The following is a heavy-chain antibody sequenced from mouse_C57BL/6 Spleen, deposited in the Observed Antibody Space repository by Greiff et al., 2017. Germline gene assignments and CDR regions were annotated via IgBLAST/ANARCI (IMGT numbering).Heavy chain of an antibody. CDR1: GYTFPSYG. Sequence: VTLVASGAELARPGASVKLSCKASGYTFPSYGISWVKQRPGQGLEWLGEIYPRSGNTYYNEQFKGKAPLTADQSSITAYMELRSLTSEDSAVYFLARGGDGYSGPYAMDYWGQGTSVTVSS. J-gene: IGHJ4*01. CDR3: ARGGDGYSGPYAMDY. D-gene: IGHD2-3*01. V-gene: IGHV1-81*01. CDR2: IYPRSGNT.